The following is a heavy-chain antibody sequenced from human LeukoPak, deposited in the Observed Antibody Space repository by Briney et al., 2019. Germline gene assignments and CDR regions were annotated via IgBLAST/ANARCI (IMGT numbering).Heavy chain of an antibody. J-gene: IGHJ4*02. CDR2: IYSGGST. D-gene: IGHD3-22*01. Sequence: GGSLRPSCAASGFTVSSNYMSWVRQAPGKGLEWVSVIYSGGSTYYADSVKGRFTISRDNSKNTLYLQMNSLRAEDTAVYYCARGSGYYDSSGYPFDYWGQGTLVTVPS. CDR3: ARGSGYYDSSGYPFDY. V-gene: IGHV3-53*01. CDR1: GFTVSSNY.